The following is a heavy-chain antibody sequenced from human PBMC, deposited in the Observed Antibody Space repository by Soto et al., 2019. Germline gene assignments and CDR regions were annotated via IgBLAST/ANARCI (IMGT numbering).Heavy chain of an antibody. CDR1: GFTFDDYA. J-gene: IGHJ4*02. CDR3: AKDGGSYY. D-gene: IGHD1-26*01. Sequence: GGSLRLSCAASGFTFDDYAMHWVRQAPGKGLEWVSGISWNSGSIGYADSVKGRFTISRDNDKNSLYLQMNSLRAEDTALYYCAKDGGSYYWGQGTLVTVSS. CDR2: ISWNSGSI. V-gene: IGHV3-9*01.